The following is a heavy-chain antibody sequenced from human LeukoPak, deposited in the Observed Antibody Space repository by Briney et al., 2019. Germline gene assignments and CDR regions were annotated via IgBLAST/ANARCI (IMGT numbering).Heavy chain of an antibody. CDR2: IYYSGST. CDR3: ARDTSSGWSFDY. J-gene: IGHJ4*02. V-gene: IGHV4-59*01. D-gene: IGHD6-19*01. Sequence: SETLSLTCAVYGGSFSGYYWSWIRQPPGKGLEWIGYIYYSGSTNYNPSLKSRVTISVDTSKNQFSLKLSSVTAADTAVYYCARDTSSGWSFDYWGQGTLVTVSS. CDR1: GGSFSGYY.